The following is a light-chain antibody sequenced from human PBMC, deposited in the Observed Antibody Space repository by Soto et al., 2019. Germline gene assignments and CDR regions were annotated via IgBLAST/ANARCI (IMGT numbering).Light chain of an antibody. J-gene: IGLJ3*02. Sequence: QSVLTQPRSASGTPGHRMTMSCSGGSSNCGNNCVYWYQQLPGTSLKLLIYKNNQRPSGASDRFSGSKSGTSASLSISGLPSEDAADDECEAWDDSASGWVFGGGT. CDR2: KNN. CDR1: SSNCGNNC. CDR3: EAWDDSASGWV. V-gene: IGLV1-47*01.